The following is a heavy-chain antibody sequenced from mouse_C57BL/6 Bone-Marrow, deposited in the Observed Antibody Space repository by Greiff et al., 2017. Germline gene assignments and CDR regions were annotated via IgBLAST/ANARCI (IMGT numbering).Heavy chain of an antibody. Sequence: VQLQQSGAELVRPGASVKLSCTASGFNIKDDYMPWVKQRPEQGLEWIGWIDPENGDTEYASNVPGKAPITADTSSNTASLQLSSLTSEDTAVYYCTNPVVADFDYWGQGTTLTVSS. V-gene: IGHV14-4*01. CDR1: GFNIKDDY. D-gene: IGHD1-1*01. CDR3: TNPVVADFDY. J-gene: IGHJ2*01. CDR2: IDPENGDT.